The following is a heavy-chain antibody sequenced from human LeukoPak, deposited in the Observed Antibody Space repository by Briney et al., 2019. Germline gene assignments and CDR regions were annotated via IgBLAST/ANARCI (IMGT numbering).Heavy chain of an antibody. CDR3: AKDLRTTVTDDAFDI. CDR1: GFTFDDYA. J-gene: IGHJ3*02. D-gene: IGHD4-17*01. V-gene: IGHV3-9*01. CDR2: ISWNSGSI. Sequence: GRSLRLSCAASGFTFDDYAMHWVRQAPGKGLEWVSGISWNSGSIGYADSVKGRFTISRDNAKNTLYLQMNSLRAEDTAVYYCAKDLRTTVTDDAFDIWGQGTMVTVSS.